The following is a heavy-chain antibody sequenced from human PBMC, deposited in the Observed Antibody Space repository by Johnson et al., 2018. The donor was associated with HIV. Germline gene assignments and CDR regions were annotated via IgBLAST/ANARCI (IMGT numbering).Heavy chain of an antibody. CDR3: ARPDSSSARAHDVFDI. CDR2: ISSSGSTI. V-gene: IGHV3-11*04. CDR1: GFTFSDYY. D-gene: IGHD6-6*01. Sequence: QVQLVESGGGLVQPGGSLRLSCAASGFTFSDYYMSWIRQAPGKGLEWVSYISSSGSTIYYADSVKGRFTISRDNAKNSLYLQMNSLRAEDTAVYYCARPDSSSARAHDVFDIWGQGTMVTVSS. J-gene: IGHJ3*02.